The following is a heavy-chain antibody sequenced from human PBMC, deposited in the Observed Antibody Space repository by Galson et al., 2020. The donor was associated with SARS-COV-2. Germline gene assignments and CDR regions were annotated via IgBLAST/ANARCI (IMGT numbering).Heavy chain of an antibody. V-gene: IGHV5-51*01. CDR2: IYPGDSDT. J-gene: IGHJ5*02. CDR1: GYQFSDYW. Sequence: GESLKISCKASGYQFSDYWIGWVRQKPGKGLEWMGLIYPGDSDTTYNPSFQGQVTISADRSFTTAYLQWSSLKASDTAMYYCARKLYSGYEGSWFDPWGQGTLVIVSS. CDR3: ARKLYSGYEGSWFDP. D-gene: IGHD5-12*01.